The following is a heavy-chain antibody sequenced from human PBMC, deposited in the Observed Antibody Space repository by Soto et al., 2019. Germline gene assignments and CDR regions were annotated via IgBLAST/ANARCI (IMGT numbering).Heavy chain of an antibody. CDR1: GYTFTSYY. V-gene: IGHV1-46*03. CDR2: INPSGGST. CDR3: AVLGYCSGGSCYSARLDYSMDV. J-gene: IGHJ6*03. Sequence: ASVKVSCKASGYTFTSYYMHWVRQAPGQGLEWMGIINPSGGSTSYAQKFQGRVTMTRDTSTSTVHMELSSLRSEDTAVYYCAVLGYCSGGSCYSARLDYSMDVWGKGTTVTVSS. D-gene: IGHD2-15*01.